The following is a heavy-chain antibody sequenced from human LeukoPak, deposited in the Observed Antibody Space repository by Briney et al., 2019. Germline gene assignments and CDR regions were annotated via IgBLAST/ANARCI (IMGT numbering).Heavy chain of an antibody. CDR3: ARLGIAVAGVHGAFDI. Sequence: GGSLRLSCAASGFTFSSYGMHWVRQAPGKGLEWVAVIWYDGSNKYYADSVKGRFTISRDNSKNTLYLQMNSLRAEDTAVYYCARLGIAVAGVHGAFDIWGQGTMVTASS. D-gene: IGHD6-19*01. J-gene: IGHJ3*02. CDR2: IWYDGSNK. CDR1: GFTFSSYG. V-gene: IGHV3-33*08.